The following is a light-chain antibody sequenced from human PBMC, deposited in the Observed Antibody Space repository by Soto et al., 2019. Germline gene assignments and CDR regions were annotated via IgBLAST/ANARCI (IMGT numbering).Light chain of an antibody. CDR2: TNN. CDR1: RWNMVAGYD. V-gene: IGLV1-40*01. J-gene: IGLJ1*01. CDR3: KSYDSRLSAYV. Sequence: QSLRTQAPSVSGAPGQRVSISCTGSRWNMVAGYDVHWYLQLPGTAPKLLVYTNNNPPSRVPDLFSGSKYGTSASLAITGLQAEDEADYYCKSYDSRLSAYVFGTGTKVTVL.